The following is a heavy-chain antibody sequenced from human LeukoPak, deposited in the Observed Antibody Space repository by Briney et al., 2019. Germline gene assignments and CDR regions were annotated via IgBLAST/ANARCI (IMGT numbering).Heavy chain of an antibody. CDR2: ISASGGHT. D-gene: IGHD3-10*01. J-gene: IGHJ4*02. CDR1: EFTFSTYD. V-gene: IGHV3-23*01. CDR3: VRRVQLDY. Sequence: GGSLRLSCTASEFTFSTYDMNWVRQAPGKGVDWVSTISASGGHTFYADSVKGRFAIARDNSGNTLTLQMHSLRVEDTAVYYCVRRVQLDYWGQGTLVSVSS.